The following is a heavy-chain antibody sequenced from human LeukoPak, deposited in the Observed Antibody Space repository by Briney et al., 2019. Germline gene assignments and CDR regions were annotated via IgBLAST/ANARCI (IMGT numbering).Heavy chain of an antibody. V-gene: IGHV1-8*01. D-gene: IGHD6-13*01. CDR1: GYTFTSYD. CDR3: ARGNPYSSSWYYDAFDI. J-gene: IGHJ3*02. Sequence: ASVKVSCKASGYTFTSYDINWVRQATGQGLEWMGWMNPNSGNTGYAQKFQGRVTMTRNTTISTAYMELRSLRSEDTAVYYCARGNPYSSSWYYDAFDIWGQGTMVTVSS. CDR2: MNPNSGNT.